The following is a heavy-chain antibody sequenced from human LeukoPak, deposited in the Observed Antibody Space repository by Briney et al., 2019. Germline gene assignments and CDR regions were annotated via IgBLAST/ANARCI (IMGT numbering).Heavy chain of an antibody. CDR2: IYYSGST. CDR3: ARPEGGNWFDP. D-gene: IGHD3-16*01. Sequence: SETLSLTCTVSGGSISSYYWSWIRQPPGKGLEWIGYIYYSGSTNSNPSLKSRVTISVDTSKNQFSLKLSSVTAADTALYYCARPEGGNWFDPWGQGTLVTVSS. J-gene: IGHJ5*02. CDR1: GGSISSYY. V-gene: IGHV4-59*12.